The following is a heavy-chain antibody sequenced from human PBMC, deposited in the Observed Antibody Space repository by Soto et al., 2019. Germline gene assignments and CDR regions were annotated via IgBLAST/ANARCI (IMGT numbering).Heavy chain of an antibody. CDR2: ISSSSSYI. Sequence: VQLVESGGGLVKPGGSPRLSCAASGFTFSSYSMNWVRQAPGKGLEWVSSISSSSSYIYYADSVKGRFTISRDNAKNSLYLQMNSLRAEDTAVYYCARPWGHYYYYYYMDVWGKGTTVTVSS. D-gene: IGHD7-27*01. CDR3: ARPWGHYYYYYYMDV. CDR1: GFTFSSYS. J-gene: IGHJ6*03. V-gene: IGHV3-21*01.